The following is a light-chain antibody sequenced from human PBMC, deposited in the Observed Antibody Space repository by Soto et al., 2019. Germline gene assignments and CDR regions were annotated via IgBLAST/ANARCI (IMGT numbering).Light chain of an antibody. CDR1: QSVSSSY. J-gene: IGKJ5*01. CDR2: GTS. Sequence: EIVLTQSPGTLSLSPGERATLSCRASQSVSSSYLAWYQQKPGQAPRLLIYGTSSRATGIPDRFSGSGPGTDFTLTISRLKPEDFAVYYCQQYGSSPLVTFGQGTRLEIK. V-gene: IGKV3-20*01. CDR3: QQYGSSPLVT.